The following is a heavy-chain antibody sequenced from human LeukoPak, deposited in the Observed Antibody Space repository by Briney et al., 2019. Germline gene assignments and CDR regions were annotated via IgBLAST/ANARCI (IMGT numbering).Heavy chain of an antibody. CDR2: IHPEGNEK. J-gene: IGHJ4*02. D-gene: IGHD1-1*01. CDR3: ARGDDFSGDH. CDR1: GFTFSKFW. Sequence: PGGSLRLSCAVSGFTFSKFWMSWVRQAPGRGLEWVAHIHPEGNEKYHVESVKGRFTISRDNAKNLLFLQRNGLRVEDTAVYYCARGDDFSGDHWGQGTLVTVSP. V-gene: IGHV3-7*04.